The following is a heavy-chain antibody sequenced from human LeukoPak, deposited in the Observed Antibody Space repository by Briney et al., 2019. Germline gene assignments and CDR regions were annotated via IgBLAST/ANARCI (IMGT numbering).Heavy chain of an antibody. D-gene: IGHD2-2*01. V-gene: IGHV3-11*01. Sequence: GGSLRLSCAASGFTFSDYYMSWIRQAPGKGLEWVSYISSSGSTIYYADSVKGRFPISRDNAKNSLYLQMNSLRAEDTAVYYCARVSCSSTSCYFRGAIAAVGYFDYWGQGTLVTVSS. CDR1: GFTFSDYY. J-gene: IGHJ4*02. CDR3: ARVSCSSTSCYFRGAIAAVGYFDY. CDR2: ISSSGSTI.